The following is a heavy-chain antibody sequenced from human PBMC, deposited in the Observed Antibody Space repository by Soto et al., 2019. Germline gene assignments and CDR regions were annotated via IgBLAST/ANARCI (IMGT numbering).Heavy chain of an antibody. CDR3: GRGPSPRAPAGGTPYYYAMDV. V-gene: IGHV1-8*02. CDR2: MNPINGAT. CDR1: GYDFTAYD. D-gene: IGHD6-13*01. Sequence: ASVKVSCKASGYDFTAYDINWVRQASGQGLEWMGWMNPINGATGSARRFQGRVSMTRNTATGTAYMELTSLRLDDTAVYYCGRGPSPRAPAGGTPYYYAMDVWGQGATVTVSS. J-gene: IGHJ6*02.